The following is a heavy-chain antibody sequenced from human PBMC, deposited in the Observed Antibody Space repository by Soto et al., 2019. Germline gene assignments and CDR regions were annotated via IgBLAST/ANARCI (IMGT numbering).Heavy chain of an antibody. Sequence: ESGGGVVQPGRSLRLSCAASGFTFSSYGMHWVRQAPGKGLEWVAVIWYDGSNKYYADSVKGRFTISRDNSKNTLYLQMNSLRAEDTAVYYCARDGEWELLPADYWGQGTLVTVSS. D-gene: IGHD1-26*01. CDR2: IWYDGSNK. CDR3: ARDGEWELLPADY. CDR1: GFTFSSYG. V-gene: IGHV3-33*01. J-gene: IGHJ4*02.